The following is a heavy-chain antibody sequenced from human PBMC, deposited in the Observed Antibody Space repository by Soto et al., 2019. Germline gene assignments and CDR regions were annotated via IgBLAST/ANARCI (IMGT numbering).Heavy chain of an antibody. CDR2: IIPILGIA. CDR1: GGTFSSYT. D-gene: IGHD3-10*01. CDR3: AGDPLGGGGYGWGIYFPP. J-gene: IGHJ4*02. V-gene: IGHV1-69*04. Sequence: SVKVSCKASGGTFSSYTISWVRQAPGQGLEWMGRIIPILGIANYAQKFQGRVTITADKSTSTAYMELSSLRSEDTAVYYCAGDPLGGGGYGWGIYFPPGGRETRVTVSS.